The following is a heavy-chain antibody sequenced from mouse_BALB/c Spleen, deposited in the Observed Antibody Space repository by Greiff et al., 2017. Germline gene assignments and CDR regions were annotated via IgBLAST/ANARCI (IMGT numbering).Heavy chain of an antibody. V-gene: IGHV3-2*02. J-gene: IGHJ3*01. D-gene: IGHD2-3*01. Sequence: EVHLVESGPGLVKPSQSLSLTCTVTGYSITSDYAWNWIRQFPGNKLEWMGYISYSGSTSYNPSLKSRISITRDTSKNQFFLQLNSVTTEDTATYYCARGYDGYYEGFAYWGQGTLVTVSA. CDR3: ARGYDGYYEGFAY. CDR1: GYSITSDYA. CDR2: ISYSGST.